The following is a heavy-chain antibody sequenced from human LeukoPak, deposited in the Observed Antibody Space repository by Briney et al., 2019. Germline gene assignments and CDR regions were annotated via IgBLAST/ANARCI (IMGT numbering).Heavy chain of an antibody. D-gene: IGHD6-6*01. CDR3: ARHSGSSSYYFDY. CDR1: GGSFSGYY. V-gene: IGHV4-34*01. Sequence: SETLSLTCAVYGGSFSGYYWSWIRQPPGKGLEWIGEINHSGSTNYNPSLKSRVTISVDTSKNQFSLKLSSVTAADTAVYYCARHSGSSSYYFDYWGQGTLVTVSS. J-gene: IGHJ4*02. CDR2: INHSGST.